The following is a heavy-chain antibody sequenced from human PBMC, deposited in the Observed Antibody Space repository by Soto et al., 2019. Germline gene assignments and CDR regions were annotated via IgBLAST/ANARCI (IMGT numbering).Heavy chain of an antibody. CDR3: ASYLGSGVSYDADY. CDR2: IYYSGST. CDR1: DGSISSSSYY. J-gene: IGHJ4*02. Sequence: SETQSLTYTVSDGSISSSSYYWGWIRQPPGKGLEWIGSIYYSGSTYYNPSLKSRVTISVDTSKNQFSLKLSSVTAADTAVYYCASYLGSGVSYDADYWGQGTLVTVSS. D-gene: IGHD6-19*01. V-gene: IGHV4-39*01.